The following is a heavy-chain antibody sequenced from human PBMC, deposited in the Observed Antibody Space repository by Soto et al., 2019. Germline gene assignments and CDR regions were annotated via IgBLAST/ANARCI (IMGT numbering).Heavy chain of an antibody. Sequence: ASETLSLTCAVSGYSIRSGYFWGWIRQPPGKGLEWIGSMYHSGITYYNLSLKSRVTISVDTSKNQLSLKLSSATAADTAVYYCARERLVEVATVYYYYGMDVWGQGTTVTVSS. V-gene: IGHV4-38-2*02. CDR2: MYHSGIT. CDR1: GYSIRSGYF. D-gene: IGHD5-12*01. CDR3: ARERLVEVATVYYYYGMDV. J-gene: IGHJ6*02.